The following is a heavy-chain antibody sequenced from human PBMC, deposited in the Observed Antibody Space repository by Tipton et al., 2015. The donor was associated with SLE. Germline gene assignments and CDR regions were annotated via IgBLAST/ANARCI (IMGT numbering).Heavy chain of an antibody. V-gene: IGHV4-38-2*01. CDR3: ARPPKTGYNVDL. D-gene: IGHD1-14*01. Sequence: TLSLTCAVSGYSISSGYYWGWIRQPPGKGLEWIGSIYHSGSTYYNPSLKSRVTISVDTSKNQFSLKRRSVTAADTAVYYCARPPKTGYNVDLWGRGTLVTVSS. J-gene: IGHJ2*01. CDR1: GYSISSGYY. CDR2: IYHSGST.